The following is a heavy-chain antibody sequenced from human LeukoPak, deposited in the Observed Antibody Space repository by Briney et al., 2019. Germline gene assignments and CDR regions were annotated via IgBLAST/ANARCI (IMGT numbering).Heavy chain of an antibody. CDR1: GYTFTSYY. Sequence: ASVKVSCKASGYTFTSYYIHWVRQAPGQGLEWMGIINPSGGSTSYAQKFQGRVTMTRDTSTSTVYMELSSLRSEDTAVYYCARGSQWLQLGRYFDYWGQGTLVTVSS. V-gene: IGHV1-46*01. CDR3: ARGSQWLQLGRYFDY. J-gene: IGHJ4*02. D-gene: IGHD5-24*01. CDR2: INPSGGST.